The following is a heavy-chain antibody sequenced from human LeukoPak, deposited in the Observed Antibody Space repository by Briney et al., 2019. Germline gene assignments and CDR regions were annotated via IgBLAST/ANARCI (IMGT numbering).Heavy chain of an antibody. Sequence: GGSLRLSCAASGFTFSSYSMNWVRQAPGKGLEWVSYISSSSSTIYYADSVKGRFTISRDNAKNSLYLQMNSLRAEDTAVYYCARDGIVGAKVLDYWGQGTLVTVSS. CDR1: GFTFSSYS. D-gene: IGHD1-26*01. CDR2: ISSSSSTI. V-gene: IGHV3-48*04. J-gene: IGHJ4*02. CDR3: ARDGIVGAKVLDY.